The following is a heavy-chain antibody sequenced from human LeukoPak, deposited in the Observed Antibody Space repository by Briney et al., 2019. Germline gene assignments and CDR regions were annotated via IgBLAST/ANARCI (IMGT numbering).Heavy chain of an antibody. Sequence: SETLSLTCTVSGGSISSYYWSWIRQPAGKGLEWIGRIYTSGSTNYSPSLKSRVTMSVDTSKNQFSLKLSSVTAADTAVYYCARDVGGGRIAAAGTNFDYWGQGTLVTVSS. CDR3: ARDVGGGRIAAAGTNFDY. CDR2: IYTSGST. V-gene: IGHV4-4*07. D-gene: IGHD6-13*01. J-gene: IGHJ4*02. CDR1: GGSISSYY.